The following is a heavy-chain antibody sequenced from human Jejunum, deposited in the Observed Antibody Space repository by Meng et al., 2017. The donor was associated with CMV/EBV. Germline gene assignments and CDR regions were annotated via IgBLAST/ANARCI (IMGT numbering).Heavy chain of an antibody. J-gene: IGHJ4*02. D-gene: IGHD3-22*01. CDR1: GGSFSGYY. V-gene: IGHV4-34*01. CDR3: ATFGGGDYEI. CDR2: INHSGSA. Sequence: LSLTCAVYGGSFSGYYWTWIRQPPGKGLEWIGDINHSGSANYNPSLKGRVTISVDTSKNQFSLKLHSLTAADTATYYCATFGGGDYEIWGQGTLVTVSS.